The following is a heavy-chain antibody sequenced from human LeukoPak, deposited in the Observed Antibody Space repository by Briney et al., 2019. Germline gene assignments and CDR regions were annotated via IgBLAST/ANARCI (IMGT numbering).Heavy chain of an antibody. V-gene: IGHV3-7*01. Sequence: GESLRLSCVGSGITNYWMTWVRQAPGKGLESVANINQDSSERYYLDSVKGRFTISRDNTKSSLFLQMNSLRVEDTGIYYCATDLNWVAYWGQGGRVTVSS. CDR2: INQDSSER. CDR1: GITNYW. CDR3: ATDLNWVAY. J-gene: IGHJ4*02. D-gene: IGHD3-16*01.